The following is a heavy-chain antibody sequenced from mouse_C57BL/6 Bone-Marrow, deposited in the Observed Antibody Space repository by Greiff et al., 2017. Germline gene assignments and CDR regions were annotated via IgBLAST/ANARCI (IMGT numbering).Heavy chain of an antibody. V-gene: IGHV1-80*01. D-gene: IGHD2-2*01. CDR1: GYAFSSYW. CDR2: IYPGDGDT. CDR3: GGSVWLPYYAMDY. Sequence: QVHVKQSGAELVKPGASVKISCKASGYAFSSYWMNWVKQRPGKGLGGIGQIYPGDGDTNYNGKFKGKATLTADKSSSTAYMQLSSLTSEDSAVYFCGGSVWLPYYAMDYWGQGTSVTVSS. J-gene: IGHJ4*01.